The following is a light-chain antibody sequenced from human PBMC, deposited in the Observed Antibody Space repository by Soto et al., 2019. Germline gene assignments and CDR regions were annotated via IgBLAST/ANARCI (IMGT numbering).Light chain of an antibody. CDR3: QQYGNAPFT. CDR2: GAS. V-gene: IGKV3-20*01. CDR1: QSVSSSY. Sequence: EIVLTQSPGTLSFSPGERATLTCRASQSVSSSYLACFQQKPGQAPRLLIYGASSRATGIPDRFSGSGSGTDFTLTISRLEPEDFAVYYCQQYGNAPFTFGPGTKVDIK. J-gene: IGKJ3*01.